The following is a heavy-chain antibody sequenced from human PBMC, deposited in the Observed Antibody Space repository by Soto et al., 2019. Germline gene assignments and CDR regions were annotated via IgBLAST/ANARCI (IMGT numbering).Heavy chain of an antibody. CDR1: GDSVSSNSAA. CDR2: TYYRSKWYN. CDR3: ARDVGPSSYYYYYGMDV. Sequence: SQTLSLTCAISGDSVSSNSAAWNWIRQSPSRGLEWLGRTYYRSKWYNDYAVSVKSRITINPDTSKNQFSLQLNSVTPEDTAVYYCARDVGPSSYYYYYGMDVWGQGTTVTVSS. J-gene: IGHJ6*02. D-gene: IGHD2-15*01. V-gene: IGHV6-1*01.